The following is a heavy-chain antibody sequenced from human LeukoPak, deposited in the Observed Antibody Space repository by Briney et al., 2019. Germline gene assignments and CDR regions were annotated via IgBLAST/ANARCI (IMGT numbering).Heavy chain of an antibody. CDR1: GGSISSSSYY. CDR3: ARNMGIAVAGVYYFDY. CDR2: IYYSGST. J-gene: IGHJ4*02. V-gene: IGHV4-39*01. Sequence: SETLPLTCTVSGGSISSSSYYWGWIRQPPGKGLEWIGSIYYSGSTYYNPSLKSRVTISVDTSKNQFSLKLSSVTAADTAVYYCARNMGIAVAGVYYFDYWGQGTLVTVSS. D-gene: IGHD6-19*01.